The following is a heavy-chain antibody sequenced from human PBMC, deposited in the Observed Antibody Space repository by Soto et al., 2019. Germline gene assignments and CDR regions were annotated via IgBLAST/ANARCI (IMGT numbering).Heavy chain of an antibody. V-gene: IGHV3-23*01. CDR2: LVGSGADK. CDR3: AKDRGDYFDY. D-gene: IGHD1-26*01. CDR1: GFNFPAYA. J-gene: IGHJ4*02. Sequence: PGGSLRLSCAASGFNFPAYAMNWVRQAPGKGLQWVSGLVGSGADKNYAASMKGRFTISRDNSNNTLHLQLNSLRVEDTAIYYCAKDRGDYFDYWGLGTLVTVS.